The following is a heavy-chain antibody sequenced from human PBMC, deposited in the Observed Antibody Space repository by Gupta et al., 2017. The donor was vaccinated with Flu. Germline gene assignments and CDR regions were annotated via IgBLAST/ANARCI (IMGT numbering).Heavy chain of an antibody. CDR2: IYYSGST. J-gene: IGHJ4*02. V-gene: IGHV4-39*01. CDR3: ARQGVTVTTYWGDY. Sequence: QLQLQESGPGLVKPSETLSLTCTVSGGSISSSSYYWGWIRQPPGKGLEWIGSIYYSGSTYYNPSLKSRVTISVDTSKNQFSLKLSSVTAADTAVYYCARQGVTVTTYWGDYWGQGTLVTGSS. D-gene: IGHD4-17*01. CDR1: GGSISSSSYY.